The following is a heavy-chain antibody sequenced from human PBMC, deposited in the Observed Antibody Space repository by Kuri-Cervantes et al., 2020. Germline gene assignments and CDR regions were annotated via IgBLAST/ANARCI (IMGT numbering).Heavy chain of an antibody. Sequence: ASVKVSCKASGGTFSSYAISWVRQAPGQGLEWMGWMNPNSGNTGYAQKFQGRVTMTRNTSISTAYMELSSLRSEDTAVYYCARVGVSNYDYYYYMDVWGKGTTVTVSS. CDR2: MNPNSGNT. V-gene: IGHV1-8*02. D-gene: IGHD4-11*01. CDR3: ARVGVSNYDYYYYMDV. J-gene: IGHJ6*03. CDR1: GGTFSSYA.